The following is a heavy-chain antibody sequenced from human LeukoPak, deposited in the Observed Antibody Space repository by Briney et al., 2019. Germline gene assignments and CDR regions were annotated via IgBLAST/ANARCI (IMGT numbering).Heavy chain of an antibody. CDR1: GGSISSYY. CDR3: ARPYSYGSRSDY. D-gene: IGHD5-18*01. Sequence: SETLSLTCTVSGGSISSYYWSWIRQPPGKGLEWIGYIYYSGSTNYNPSLKSRVTISVDTSKNQFSLKLSSVTAADTAVYYCARPYSYGSRSDYWGQGTLVTVSS. J-gene: IGHJ4*02. CDR2: IYYSGST. V-gene: IGHV4-59*08.